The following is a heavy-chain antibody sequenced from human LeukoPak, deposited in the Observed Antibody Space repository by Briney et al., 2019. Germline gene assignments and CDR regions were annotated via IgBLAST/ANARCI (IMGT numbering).Heavy chain of an antibody. V-gene: IGHV5-10-1*01. Sequence: GESLKISCKGSGYSFTSYWISWVRQMPGKGLEWMGRIDPSDSYTNYSPSFQGHVTISADKSISTAYLQWSSLKASDTAMYYCARRPFLYDILTGYQLWFDPWGQGTLVTVSS. CDR2: IDPSDSYT. J-gene: IGHJ5*02. CDR1: GYSFTSYW. D-gene: IGHD3-9*01. CDR3: ARRPFLYDILTGYQLWFDP.